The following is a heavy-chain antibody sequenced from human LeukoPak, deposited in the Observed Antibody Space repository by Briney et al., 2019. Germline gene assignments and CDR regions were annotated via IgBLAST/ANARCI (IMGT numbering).Heavy chain of an antibody. CDR1: GYTFTGHY. CDR2: INPISGAT. D-gene: IGHD6-13*01. J-gene: IGHJ5*02. V-gene: IGHV1-2*02. CDR3: ARGGSSWYRDWFDP. Sequence: ASVKVSCKASGYTFTGHYMHWVRQAPGQGLEWMGWINPISGATNYAQKFQGSVTMTRDTSISTAYMELSRLRSDDTAVYYCARGGSSWYRDWFDPWGQGTLVTVSS.